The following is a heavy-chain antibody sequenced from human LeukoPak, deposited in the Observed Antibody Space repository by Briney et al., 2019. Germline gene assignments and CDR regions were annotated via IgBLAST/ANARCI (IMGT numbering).Heavy chain of an antibody. J-gene: IGHJ6*04. CDR2: ISSSGSTI. D-gene: IGHD3-10*02. V-gene: IGHV3-48*03. CDR1: GFTFNE. Sequence: SGGSLRLSCAASGFTFNEMNWVRQAPGKGLEWVSYISSSGSTIHYADSVKGRFTISRDNAKNSLYLQMNSLRAEDTAVYYCAELGITMIGGVWGKGTTVTISS. CDR3: AELGITMIGGV.